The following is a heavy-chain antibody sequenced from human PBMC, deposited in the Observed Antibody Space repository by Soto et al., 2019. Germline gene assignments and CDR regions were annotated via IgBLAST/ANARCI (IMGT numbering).Heavy chain of an antibody. CDR1: GFTFSSHA. Sequence: EVQLLESGGGLVQPGGSLRLSCAASGFTFSSHAMNWVRQAPGKGLEWVSVISGRGDSTYYADSVKGRFTISRNNSKNTPYLQMNSLRAEDTAVYYCARRSSGWYFAYWGQGTLVTVSS. CDR2: ISGRGDST. V-gene: IGHV3-23*01. J-gene: IGHJ4*02. D-gene: IGHD6-19*01. CDR3: ARRSSGWYFAY.